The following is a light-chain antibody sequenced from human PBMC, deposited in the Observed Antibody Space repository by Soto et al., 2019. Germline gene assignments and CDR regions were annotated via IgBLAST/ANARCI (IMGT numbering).Light chain of an antibody. Sequence: DIQMTQSPSFVYASLGDSVTITCRASQDISSWVAWYQQRPGRAPTLLIYGASTLQSGVPSRFSGSGFGTEFTLTISNLLPEDVGTYYCQQANSFPVTFGQGTRLDIK. J-gene: IGKJ5*01. CDR3: QQANSFPVT. CDR2: GAS. V-gene: IGKV1-12*01. CDR1: QDISSW.